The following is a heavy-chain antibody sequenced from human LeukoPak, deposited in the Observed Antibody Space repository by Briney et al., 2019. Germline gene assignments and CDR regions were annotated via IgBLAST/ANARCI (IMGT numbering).Heavy chain of an antibody. CDR2: ISSGSRII. D-gene: IGHD1-26*01. J-gene: IGHJ4*02. Sequence: GGSLRLSCAAPGFTSSTYNMNWVRQAPGKGLEWVSFISSGSRIIYYADSVKGRFTVSRDNAKNSLYLQMNSLRDEDTAVYYCARNPAGIGDYWGQGTLVTVSS. CDR3: ARNPAGIGDY. CDR1: GFTSSTYN. V-gene: IGHV3-48*02.